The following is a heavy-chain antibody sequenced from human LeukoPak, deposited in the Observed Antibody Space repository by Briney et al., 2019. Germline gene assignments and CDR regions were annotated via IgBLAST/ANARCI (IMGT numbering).Heavy chain of an antibody. CDR2: IYYSGST. CDR1: GGSISSYY. V-gene: IGHV4-59*01. Sequence: SETLSLTCTVSGGSISSYYWSWIWQPPGKGLEWIGYIYYSGSTNYNPSLKSRVTISVDTSKNQFSLKLSSVTAADTAVYYCARAPPGYYYGSGSPSNYYMDVWGKGTTVTISS. D-gene: IGHD3-10*01. CDR3: ARAPPGYYYGSGSPSNYYMDV. J-gene: IGHJ6*03.